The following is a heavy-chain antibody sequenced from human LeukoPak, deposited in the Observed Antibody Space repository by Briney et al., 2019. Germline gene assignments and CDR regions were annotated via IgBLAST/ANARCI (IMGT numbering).Heavy chain of an antibody. V-gene: IGHV4-39*01. D-gene: IGHD3-22*01. CDR2: TYYSGST. CDR3: ARPGDYYDSSGYN. Sequence: PSETLSLTCTVSGGSISSSSYYWGWIRQPPGKGLEWIGSTYYSGSTYYNPSLKSRVTIFVDTSKNQFSLKLSSVTAADTAVYYCARPGDYYDSSGYNWGQGTLVTVSS. CDR1: GGSISSSSYY. J-gene: IGHJ4*02.